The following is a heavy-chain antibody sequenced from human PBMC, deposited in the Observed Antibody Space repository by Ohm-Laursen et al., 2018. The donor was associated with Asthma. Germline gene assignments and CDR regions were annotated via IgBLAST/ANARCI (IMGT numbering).Heavy chain of an antibody. D-gene: IGHD5-18*01. CDR3: ARGDTAMISQTTYGMDV. Sequence: SLRLSCAASGYTFSRYSIHWIRQAPGKGLEWVASISTASTFIYYADSVRGRFTTSRDNAKNSLYLQMSSLRAEDTAVYYCARGDTAMISQTTYGMDVWGQGTTVTVSS. CDR2: ISTASTFI. CDR1: GYTFSRYS. V-gene: IGHV3-21*01. J-gene: IGHJ6*02.